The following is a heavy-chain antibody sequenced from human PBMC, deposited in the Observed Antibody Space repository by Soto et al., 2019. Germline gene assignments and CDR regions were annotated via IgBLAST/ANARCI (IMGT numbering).Heavy chain of an antibody. CDR1: GGSFSGYY. J-gene: IGHJ6*02. Sequence: PSETLSLTCAVYGGSFSGYYWSWILQPPGKGLEWIGEINHSGVTNYEPSLKRRVTISVDTSKSQFSLQLKSVTAADTALYYCARFSGSYYYAMDVWGQGSTVTVSS. CDR2: INHSGVT. D-gene: IGHD6-19*01. CDR3: ARFSGSYYYAMDV. V-gene: IGHV4-34*01.